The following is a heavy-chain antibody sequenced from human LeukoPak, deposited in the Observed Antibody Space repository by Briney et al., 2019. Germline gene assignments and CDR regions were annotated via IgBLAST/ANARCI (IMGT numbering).Heavy chain of an antibody. D-gene: IGHD2-21*02. CDR1: GGTFSSSG. CDR3: AREGDSDYYLYYSYMDL. V-gene: IGHV1-69*13. CDR2: IIPITGTA. Sequence: ASVKVSCKASGGTFSSSGISWVRQAPGQGLEWMGGIIPITGTANYAQKFQGRVTITADESTSTAYMELSSLRSDDTAVYYCAREGDSDYYLYYSYMDLWGKGTTVTISS. J-gene: IGHJ6*03.